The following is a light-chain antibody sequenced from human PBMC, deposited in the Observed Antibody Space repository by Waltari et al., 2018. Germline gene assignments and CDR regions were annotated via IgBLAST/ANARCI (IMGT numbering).Light chain of an antibody. CDR3: HQRNNWPFT. J-gene: IGKJ2*01. CDR2: DAS. Sequence: EIVLTQSPATLSLSPGDRATLSCRASQSVSSKLAWYQQKPGQAPRLLMYDASNRATGIPARFSGSGSGTDFTLTISSLEPEDFAVYYCHQRNNWPFTFGHGTKLEIK. V-gene: IGKV3-11*01. CDR1: QSVSSK.